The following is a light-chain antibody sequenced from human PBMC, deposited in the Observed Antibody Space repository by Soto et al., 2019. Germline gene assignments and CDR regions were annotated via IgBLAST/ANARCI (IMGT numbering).Light chain of an antibody. CDR1: QSVSSN. V-gene: IGKV3-15*01. Sequence: EIVMTQSPATLSVSPGERATLSCRASQSVSSNLAWYQQKPGQAPRLLIYGASTRATGIPARFSGSGSGTEFTLTFSSLQSEDFAVYHCQQYNNWPLFGQGTKV. CDR3: QQYNNWPL. CDR2: GAS. J-gene: IGKJ1*01.